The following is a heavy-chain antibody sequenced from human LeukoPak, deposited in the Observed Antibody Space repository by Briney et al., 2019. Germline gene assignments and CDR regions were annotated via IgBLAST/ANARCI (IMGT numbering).Heavy chain of an antibody. V-gene: IGHV4-4*07. D-gene: IGHD5-24*01. CDR3: AREVSARDGSLGRPFDY. Sequence: KPSETLSLACTVSGGSTTDYFWSWIRQPAGKGLEWIGRIYSSGSTNYNASLKSRVTMSVDTSKNQFSLKLSSETAADTAVYYCAREVSARDGSLGRPFDYWGQGTLVTVSS. CDR2: IYSSGST. CDR1: GGSTTDYF. J-gene: IGHJ4*02.